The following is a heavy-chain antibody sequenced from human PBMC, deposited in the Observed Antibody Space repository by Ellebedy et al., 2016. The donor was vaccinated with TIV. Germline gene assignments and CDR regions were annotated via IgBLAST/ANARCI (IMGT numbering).Heavy chain of an antibody. J-gene: IGHJ4*02. D-gene: IGHD3-10*01. Sequence: GESLKISCAASGFSFNKAWMSWVRQAPGTGLEWVGRIQSKADGGTPDYAAPVKGRFIIARDDSKNTLYLQMNSLKTEDTAVYSCTTGLWFGAYFTDYWGQGTLVTVSS. V-gene: IGHV3-15*01. CDR3: TTGLWFGAYFTDY. CDR2: IQSKADGGTP. CDR1: GFSFNKAW.